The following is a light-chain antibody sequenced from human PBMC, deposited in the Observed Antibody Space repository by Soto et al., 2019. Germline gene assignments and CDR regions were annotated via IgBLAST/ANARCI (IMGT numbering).Light chain of an antibody. V-gene: IGKV3-15*01. J-gene: IGKJ2*01. Sequence: IVMTQSPATLSVSPGERATLSCRASQSVSSNLAWYQQKPGQAPRLLIYGASTRAAGFPARFSGGGSGTAFTLTISSLQSEEFAVYYCQQYNNWPLYTFGQGTKLEIK. CDR2: GAS. CDR3: QQYNNWPLYT. CDR1: QSVSSN.